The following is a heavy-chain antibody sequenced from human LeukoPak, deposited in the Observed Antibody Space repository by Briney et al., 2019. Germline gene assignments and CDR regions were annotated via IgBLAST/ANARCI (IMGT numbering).Heavy chain of an antibody. CDR3: AKEGDYGGNSDVVAFDI. V-gene: IGHV1-69*06. Sequence: SVTVSCTASGGTFSSYAISWVRQAPGQGLEWMGGIIPIFGTANYAQKFQGRVTITADKSTSTAYMELSSLRSEDTAVYYCAKEGDYGGNSDVVAFDIWGQGTMVTVSS. CDR1: GGTFSSYA. D-gene: IGHD4-23*01. J-gene: IGHJ3*02. CDR2: IIPIFGTA.